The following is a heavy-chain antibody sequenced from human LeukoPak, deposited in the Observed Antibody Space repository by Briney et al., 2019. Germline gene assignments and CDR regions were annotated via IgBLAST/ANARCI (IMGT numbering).Heavy chain of an antibody. V-gene: IGHV1-18*01. CDR2: ISTYNRHT. J-gene: IGHJ4*02. Sequence: ASVKLSCKASGYTFTSYGISWERQAPGQGLEWEGWISTYNRHTNYAQRVQGRVPMTTGTCTSTAYMELRSRRSADTAVHYCARDGHREWLADYWGKGTLVTVSS. CDR1: GYTFTSYG. D-gene: IGHD6-19*01. CDR3: ARDGHREWLADY.